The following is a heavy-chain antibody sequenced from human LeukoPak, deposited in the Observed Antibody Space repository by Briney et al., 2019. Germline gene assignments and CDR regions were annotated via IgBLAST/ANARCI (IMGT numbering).Heavy chain of an antibody. CDR1: GYTLTELS. Sequence: ASVKVSCKVSGYTLTELSMHWVRQAPGKGLEWMGGFDPEDGETIYAQKFQGRVTMTEDTSTDTAYVELSSLRSDDTAVYYCAREGGRYCSGGSCYSSNGWYGGLNYWGQGTLVTVSS. V-gene: IGHV1-24*01. D-gene: IGHD2-15*01. CDR3: AREGGRYCSGGSCYSSNGWYGGLNY. J-gene: IGHJ4*02. CDR2: FDPEDGET.